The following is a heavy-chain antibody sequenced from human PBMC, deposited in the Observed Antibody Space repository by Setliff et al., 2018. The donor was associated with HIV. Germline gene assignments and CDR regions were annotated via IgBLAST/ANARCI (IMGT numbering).Heavy chain of an antibody. CDR3: ARTHSGYFPYYFDY. D-gene: IGHD3-22*01. CDR1: GGSISSDDYY. CDR2: IYYSGTT. J-gene: IGHJ4*02. Sequence: NPSETLSLTCAVSGGSISSDDYYWSWIRQPPGKGLEWIGYIYYSGTTDYNPSLKSRVTISVDKSRNQFSLKLSSVTAADTAVYYCARTHSGYFPYYFDYWGQGTLVTVSS. V-gene: IGHV4-30-4*08.